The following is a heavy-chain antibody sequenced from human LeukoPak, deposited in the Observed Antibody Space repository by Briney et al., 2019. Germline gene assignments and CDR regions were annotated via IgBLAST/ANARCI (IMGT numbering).Heavy chain of an antibody. Sequence: GSLRLSCAASGFTVSSTYMSWVRPAPGKGLEWVSVIYSDGRTYYADSVKGRFTVSRDNSKNTLYLQMNNLRVEDTALYYCARDPPHGDYWGQGTLVTVSS. CDR3: ARDPPHGDY. D-gene: IGHD1-26*01. CDR1: GFTVSSTY. V-gene: IGHV3-66*01. CDR2: IYSDGRT. J-gene: IGHJ4*02.